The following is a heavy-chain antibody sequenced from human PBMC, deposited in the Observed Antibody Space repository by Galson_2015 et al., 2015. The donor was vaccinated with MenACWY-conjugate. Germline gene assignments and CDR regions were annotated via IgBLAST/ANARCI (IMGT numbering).Heavy chain of an antibody. V-gene: IGHV5-51*01. CDR3: TRHPPGGRGMDV. Sequence: SGAEVKKPGESLKISCKGSGYTFTTYWIGWVRQMPGKGLEWMGFISPGDSYTRYNPAFQGQVTISADKSIGTAYLQWNSLQASDTAMYYCTRHPPGGRGMDVWGQGTTVTVSS. CDR1: GYTFTTYW. D-gene: IGHD1-26*01. CDR2: ISPGDSYT. J-gene: IGHJ6*02.